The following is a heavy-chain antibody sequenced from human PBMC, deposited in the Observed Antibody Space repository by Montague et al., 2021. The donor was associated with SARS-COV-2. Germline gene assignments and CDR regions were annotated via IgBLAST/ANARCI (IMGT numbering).Heavy chain of an antibody. CDR2: IYYSGST. CDR1: GGSISSSSYY. CDR3: ARANLVTFGGVIDLFEH. J-gene: IGHJ4*02. V-gene: IGHV4-39*01. Sequence: SETLSLTCTVSGGSISSSSYYWVWIRQPPGKGLEWIVCIYYSGSTYYTPSLKSKVTISVDTSKNQFSLKLSSVTAADTAVYYCARANLVTFGGVIDLFEHWGQGSLVTVSS. D-gene: IGHD3-16*02.